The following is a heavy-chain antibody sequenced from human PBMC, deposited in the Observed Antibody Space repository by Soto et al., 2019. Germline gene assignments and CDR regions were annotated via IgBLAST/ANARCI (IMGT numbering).Heavy chain of an antibody. D-gene: IGHD6-19*01. CDR3: ERGRRLNRAVEGIWFDP. CDR1: GYTFTSYG. V-gene: IGHV1-18*01. Sequence: GASVKVSCKASGYTFTSYGISWVRQAPGQGLEWMGWISAYNGNTNYAQKLQGRVTMTTDTSTSTAYMELRSPRSDDTAVYYCERGRRLNRAVEGIWFDPWGQGTLVTVSS. CDR2: ISAYNGNT. J-gene: IGHJ5*02.